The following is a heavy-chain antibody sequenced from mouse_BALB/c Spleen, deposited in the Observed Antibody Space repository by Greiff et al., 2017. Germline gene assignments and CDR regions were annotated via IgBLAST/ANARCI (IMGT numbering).Heavy chain of an antibody. V-gene: IGHV1S56*01. CDR2: IYPGNVNT. Sequence: VQLQQSGPELVKPGASVRISCKASGYTFTSYYIHWVKQRPGQGLEWIGWIYPGNVNTKYNEKFKGKATLTADKSSSTAYMQLSSLTSEDSAVYFCATAVVDYAMDYWGQGTSVTVSS. D-gene: IGHD1-1*01. CDR1: GYTFTSYY. J-gene: IGHJ4*01. CDR3: ATAVVDYAMDY.